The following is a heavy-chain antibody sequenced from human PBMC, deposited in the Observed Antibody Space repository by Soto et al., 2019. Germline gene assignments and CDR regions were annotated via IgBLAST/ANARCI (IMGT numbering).Heavy chain of an antibody. V-gene: IGHV3-72*01. CDR1: GFTFSDYY. CDR2: TRNKPNGYTT. CDR3: ARGNRAFAS. D-gene: IGHD4-4*01. J-gene: IGHJ4*02. Sequence: EVQLVESGGGLVQPGGSLRLSCAASGFTFSDYYMDWVRQAPGKRLEWLGRTRNKPNGYTTEYAASVKGRFTISRDDSKTSLSRQMNTRKIEDTAVYYCARGNRAFASWGRGTLVTVSS.